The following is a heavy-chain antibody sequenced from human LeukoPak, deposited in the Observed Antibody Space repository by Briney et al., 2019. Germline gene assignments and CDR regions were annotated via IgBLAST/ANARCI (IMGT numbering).Heavy chain of an antibody. V-gene: IGHV4-61*01. CDR3: ARDRGGWNY. CDR2: IYYSEST. D-gene: IGHD6-19*01. Sequence: SETLSLTCTVSGGSVSSGSYYWSWIRQPPGKGLEWIGYIYYSESTNYNPSLKSRVTISVDTSKNQFSLKLSSVTAADTAVYYCARDRGGWNYWGQGTLVTVSS. CDR1: GGSVSSGSYY. J-gene: IGHJ4*02.